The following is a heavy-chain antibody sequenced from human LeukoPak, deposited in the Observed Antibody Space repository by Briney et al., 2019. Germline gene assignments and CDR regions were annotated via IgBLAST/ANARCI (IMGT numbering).Heavy chain of an antibody. Sequence: PGGSLRLSCAASGFIFSGYSMNWVRQAPGKGLEWVSSISSSSSSIYYADSVKGRFTISRDNAKNSLYLQMNSLRAEDTAVYYCARERGGSYKSPNFDYWGQGTLVTVSS. D-gene: IGHD1-26*01. J-gene: IGHJ4*02. V-gene: IGHV3-21*04. CDR2: ISSSSSSI. CDR3: ARERGGSYKSPNFDY. CDR1: GFIFSGYS.